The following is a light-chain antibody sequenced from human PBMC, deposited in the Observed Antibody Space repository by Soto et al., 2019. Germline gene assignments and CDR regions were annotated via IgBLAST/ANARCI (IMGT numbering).Light chain of an antibody. CDR3: QQYSGPLLST. CDR2: GAS. V-gene: IGKV3-20*01. J-gene: IGKJ2*01. CDR1: QSVSSSD. Sequence: EIVLTQSPGTLSLSPGDRATLSCRASQSVSSSDLAWYQQKPGQAPRLLIYGASTRATGIPDRFSGSGSGTDFTLTISRLEPEDFSVYYCQQYSGPLLSTSAQWTKLDIK.